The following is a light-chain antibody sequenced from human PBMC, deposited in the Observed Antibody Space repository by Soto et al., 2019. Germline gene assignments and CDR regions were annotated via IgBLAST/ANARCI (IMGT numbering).Light chain of an antibody. V-gene: IGKV3-11*01. Sequence: ENLLKQSPAKLSLSPCDRATLSCRASQSVSSYLGWYQQKPGQAPRLLIYDASNRATGIPARFSGSGSGTDFTLTISSLEPADFAVYYCQQRSNWPLTFGGGTMVDI. CDR3: QQRSNWPLT. J-gene: IGKJ4*01. CDR1: QSVSSY. CDR2: DAS.